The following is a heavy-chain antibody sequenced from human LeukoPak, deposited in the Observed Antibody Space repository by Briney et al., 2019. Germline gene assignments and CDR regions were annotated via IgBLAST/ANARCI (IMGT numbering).Heavy chain of an antibody. J-gene: IGHJ3*02. D-gene: IGHD3-22*01. V-gene: IGHV1-2*02. CDR2: INPNSGGT. CDR3: ASLKNYYDSSGYLVTDAFDI. CDR1: GYTFTGYY. Sequence: GASVKVSCKASGYTFTGYYMHWVRQAPGQGLEWMGWINPNSGGTNYAQKLQGRVTMTTDTSTSTACMELRSLKSDDTAVYYCASLKNYYDSSGYLVTDAFDIWGQGTMVTVSS.